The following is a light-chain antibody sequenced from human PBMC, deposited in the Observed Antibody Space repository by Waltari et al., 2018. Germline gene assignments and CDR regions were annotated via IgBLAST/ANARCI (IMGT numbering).Light chain of an antibody. Sequence: QSALTQSASVSGSPGQSITISCTGTSSDFAVFNYVSWYQPHPGKAPQLLIYDVSKRPSGVSTRFSGSKSGNPASLTISGLQAEDEADYYCSSYTSTWVFGGGTKLTVL. V-gene: IGLV2-14*01. CDR2: DVS. CDR1: SSDFAVFNY. CDR3: SSYTSTWV. J-gene: IGLJ3*02.